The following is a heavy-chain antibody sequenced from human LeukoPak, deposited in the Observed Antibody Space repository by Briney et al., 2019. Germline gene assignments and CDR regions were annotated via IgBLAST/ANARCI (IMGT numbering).Heavy chain of an antibody. V-gene: IGHV4-59*01. J-gene: IGHJ4*02. CDR2: IYYSGST. CDR3: ARVGYYDSSGPLAYFDY. CDR1: GGSISSYY. Sequence: SETLSLTCTVSGGSISSYYWSWIRQPPGKGLEWIGYIYYSGSTNYNPSLKSRVTISVDTSKNQFSLKLGSVTAADTAVYYCARVGYYDSSGPLAYFDYWGQGTLVTVSS. D-gene: IGHD3-22*01.